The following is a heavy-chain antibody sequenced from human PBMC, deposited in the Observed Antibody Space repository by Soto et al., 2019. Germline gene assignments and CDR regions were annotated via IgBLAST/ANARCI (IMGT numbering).Heavy chain of an antibody. V-gene: IGHV4-59*08. CDR3: ARSIVVVTPSNWFDP. D-gene: IGHD2-21*02. CDR2: IYYSGST. Sequence: SSETLSLTCTVSGGSISSYYWSWIRQPPGKGLEWIGYIYYSGSTKYNPSLKSRVTISLDTTKNQFSLKLSSVTAADTAVYYCARSIVVVTPSNWFDPWGQGTLVTVS. J-gene: IGHJ5*02. CDR1: GGSISSYY.